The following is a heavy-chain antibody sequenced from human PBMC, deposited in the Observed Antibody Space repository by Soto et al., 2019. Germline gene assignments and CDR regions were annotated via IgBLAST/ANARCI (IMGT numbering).Heavy chain of an antibody. V-gene: IGHV4-59*01. CDR2: IYYTGST. J-gene: IGHJ5*02. CDR3: ARDRERFDP. Sequence: QVQLQESGPGLVKPSETLSLTCTVSGDSISSYYWSWIRQPPGKGLEWIGYIYYTGSTNYNPSLKSRVSISVDTSQNQFSLKLTSVTAADTAVYYCARDRERFDPWGQGTLVTVSS. CDR1: GDSISSYY.